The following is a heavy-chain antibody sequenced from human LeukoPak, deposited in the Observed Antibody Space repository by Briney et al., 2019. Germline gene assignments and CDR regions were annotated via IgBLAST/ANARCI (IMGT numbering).Heavy chain of an antibody. Sequence: ASVKVSCKASGYTFTGYYMHWVRQPPGQGLEWMGWINPNSGGTNYAQKFQGRVTMTRDTSISTAYMELNRLRSDDTAVYYCARADPTGNWFDPWGQGTLVTVSS. CDR3: ARADPTGNWFDP. D-gene: IGHD1-14*01. J-gene: IGHJ5*02. CDR2: INPNSGGT. CDR1: GYTFTGYY. V-gene: IGHV1-2*02.